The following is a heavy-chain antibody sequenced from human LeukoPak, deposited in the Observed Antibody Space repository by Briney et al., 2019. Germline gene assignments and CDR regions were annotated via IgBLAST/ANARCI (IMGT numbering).Heavy chain of an antibody. CDR1: GFTFSTYG. V-gene: IGHV3-30*02. CDR2: IRYDGSNK. J-gene: IGHJ4*02. CDR3: AKQMQYSSDY. D-gene: IGHD6-6*01. Sequence: GGSLRLSCAASGFTFSTYGMYWVRQAPGKGLEWVAFIRYDGSNKYYADSEKGRFTISRDNSKNTLFLQMSSLRAEDTAVYYCAKQMQYSSDYWGQGTLVTVSS.